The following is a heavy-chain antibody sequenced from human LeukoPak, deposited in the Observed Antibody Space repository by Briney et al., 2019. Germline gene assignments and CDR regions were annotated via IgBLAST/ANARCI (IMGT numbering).Heavy chain of an antibody. D-gene: IGHD3-10*01. CDR3: ARLVIP. Sequence: SETLPLTCTVSGFSISSDYYWGWIRPPPGKGLEWIGSVSHSGITYYNSSLNSRVSIAVDTSKNQFSLKVNSVTAADTAVYYCARLVIPWGQGTLVTVSS. CDR1: GFSISSDYY. V-gene: IGHV4-38-2*02. J-gene: IGHJ5*02. CDR2: VSHSGIT.